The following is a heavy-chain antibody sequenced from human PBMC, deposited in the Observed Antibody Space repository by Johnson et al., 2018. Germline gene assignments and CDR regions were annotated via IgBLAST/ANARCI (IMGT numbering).Heavy chain of an antibody. D-gene: IGHD1-1*01. CDR3: AKGACGNWKYLDS. J-gene: IGHJ4*02. V-gene: IGHV3-30*18. CDR2: ISYDGGDK. CDR1: GFTFGTFA. Sequence: QLVESGGGVVQPGRSLRLSCSASGFTFGTFAMHWVRPTPDKGLEWVALISYDGGDKNHADSVKGRFTISRDKSKNMVYPEMNSPRVDDTAVVYCAKGACGNWKYLDSWGQGTLVAVSS.